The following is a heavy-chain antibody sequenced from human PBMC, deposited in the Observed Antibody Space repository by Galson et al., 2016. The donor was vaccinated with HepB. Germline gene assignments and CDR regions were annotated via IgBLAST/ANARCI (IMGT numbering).Heavy chain of an antibody. J-gene: IGHJ5*02. CDR1: GGSFRNSA. D-gene: IGHD3-9*01. V-gene: IGHV1-69*13. Sequence: SVKVSCKASGGSFRNSAISWVRQAPGQGLEWMGGIIPIFGTATYGERFQGRVTITADDSTTTAYMELNGLRSEGTAVYYCSRVSDYYGMGTNGWFDPWGQGTLVIVSS. CDR3: SRVSDYYGMGTNGWFDP. CDR2: IIPIFGTA.